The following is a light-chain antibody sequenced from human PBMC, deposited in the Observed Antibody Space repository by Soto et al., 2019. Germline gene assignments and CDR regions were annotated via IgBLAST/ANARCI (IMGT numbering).Light chain of an antibody. CDR3: QHSNIYCPWT. V-gene: IGKV1-5*01. CDR1: QSINAW. J-gene: IGKJ1*01. Sequence: QMTQSPSTLSASVGDRVTLTFRASQSINAWLAWHQQKPGKTPKLLIYDASSLPSGVPSRFSGSGSGTEFPLTLSGMQPDDFATYSCQHSNIYCPWTFGQGT. CDR2: DAS.